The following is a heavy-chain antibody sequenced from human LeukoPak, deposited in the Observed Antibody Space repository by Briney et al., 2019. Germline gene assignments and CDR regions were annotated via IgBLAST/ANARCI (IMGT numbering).Heavy chain of an antibody. D-gene: IGHD1-26*01. J-gene: IGHJ4*02. CDR3: ARTESGSRFDY. CDR1: GISLSTSGMR. CDR2: IDWDDDK. V-gene: IGHV2-70*04. Sequence: SGPALVKPTQTLTLTCTLSGISLSTSGMRVSWIRQPPGEALEWLARIDWDDDKFYSTSLKTRLTISKDTSKDQVVLTMTNMDPVDTAPYYCARTESGSRFDYWGQGTLVTVSS.